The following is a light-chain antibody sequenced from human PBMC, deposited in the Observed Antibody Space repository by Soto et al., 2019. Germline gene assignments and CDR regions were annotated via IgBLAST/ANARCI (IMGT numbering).Light chain of an antibody. CDR3: SSYSSSSTHYV. J-gene: IGLJ1*01. V-gene: IGLV2-14*01. CDR1: SGDIGFYKY. Sequence: QSALTQPASVSGSPGQSITIPCTGTSGDIGFYKYVSWYQQHPGKAPKLLIYEVSIRPSGVSNRFSGSKSGNTASLTISGLQSEDEADYYCSSYSSSSTHYVFGTGTKVTVL. CDR2: EVS.